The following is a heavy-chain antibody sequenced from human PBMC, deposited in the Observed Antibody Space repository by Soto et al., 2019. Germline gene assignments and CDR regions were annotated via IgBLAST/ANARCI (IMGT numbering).Heavy chain of an antibody. J-gene: IGHJ3*01. CDR1: GLTISGKKY. D-gene: IGHD1-1*01. CDR2: LYDVDGS. V-gene: IGHV3-53*01. CDR3: ATWHEREHAFDV. Sequence: DVQLVESGGGLIQPGESLRLSCAAFGLTISGKKYVAWVRQAPGKGLEWVSALYDVDGSFYADSVTGRFTTSSDSSKTTVYLQMHDLRPDDTAVYYCATWHEREHAFDVWGQGTTVTIS.